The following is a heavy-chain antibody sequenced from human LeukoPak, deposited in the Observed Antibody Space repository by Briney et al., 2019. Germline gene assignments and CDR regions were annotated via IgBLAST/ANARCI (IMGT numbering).Heavy chain of an antibody. D-gene: IGHD4-17*01. CDR2: ISWNSGSI. V-gene: IGHV3-9*01. J-gene: IGHJ4*02. CDR3: AKDTSGTTVTYFDY. Sequence: GRSLRLSCAASGFTFDDYAMHWVRQAPGKGLEWVSGISWNSGSIGYADSVKGRFTISRDNAKNSLYLQMNSLRAEDTALYYCAKDTSGTTVTYFDYWGQGTPVTVSS. CDR1: GFTFDDYA.